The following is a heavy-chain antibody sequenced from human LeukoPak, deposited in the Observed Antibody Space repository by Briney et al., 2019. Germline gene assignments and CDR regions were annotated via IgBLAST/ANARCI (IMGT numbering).Heavy chain of an antibody. D-gene: IGHD3-3*01. V-gene: IGHV4-4*07. J-gene: IGHJ4*02. CDR3: ARDRAIFGVAKYYFDY. Sequence: PSETLSLTCTVSGGSISSYYWSWIRQPAGKGLKWIGRIYTSGSTNYNPSLKSRVTMSVDTSKNQFSLKLSSVTAADTAVYYCARDRAIFGVAKYYFDYWGQGTLVTVSS. CDR2: IYTSGST. CDR1: GGSISSYY.